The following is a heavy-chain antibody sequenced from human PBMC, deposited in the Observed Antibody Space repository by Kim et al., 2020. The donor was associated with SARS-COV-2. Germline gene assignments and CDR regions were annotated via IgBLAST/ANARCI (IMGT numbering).Heavy chain of an antibody. Sequence: ASVKVSCKASGYTFTSYGISWVRQAPGQGLEWMGWISAYNGNTNYAQKLQGRVTMTTDTSTSTAYMELRSLRSDDTAVYYCARVGAYCSSTSCYGHWGQGTLVTVSS. CDR1: GYTFTSYG. V-gene: IGHV1-18*04. D-gene: IGHD2-2*01. CDR3: ARVGAYCSSTSCYGH. J-gene: IGHJ4*02. CDR2: ISAYNGNT.